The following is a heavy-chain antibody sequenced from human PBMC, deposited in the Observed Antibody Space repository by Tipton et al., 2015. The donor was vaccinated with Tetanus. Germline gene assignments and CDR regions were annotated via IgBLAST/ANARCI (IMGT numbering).Heavy chain of an antibody. V-gene: IGHV3-7*01. CDR1: GFSFSSYW. Sequence: SLRLSCAASGFSFSSYWMTWVRQAPGKGLEWVANIKRDGSEKFYVESAKGRFTISRDNARNSLYLQMNSLRAEDTAVYFCASTASCSYWGKGTLVTVSS. D-gene: IGHD3-10*02. J-gene: IGHJ4*02. CDR3: ASTASCSY. CDR2: IKRDGSEK.